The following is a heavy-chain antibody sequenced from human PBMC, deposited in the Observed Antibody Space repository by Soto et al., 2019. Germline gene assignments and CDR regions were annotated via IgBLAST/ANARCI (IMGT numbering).Heavy chain of an antibody. V-gene: IGHV1-69*04. D-gene: IGHD6-13*01. CDR3: ARDSPGVAAAGNPFDY. Sequence: SVKVSCKASGGTFSSYTISWVRQAPGQGLEWMGRIIPILGIANYAQKFQGRVTITADKSTSTAYMELSSLRSEDTAVYYCARDSPGVAAAGNPFDYWGQGTLVTVSS. J-gene: IGHJ4*02. CDR1: GGTFSSYT. CDR2: IIPILGIA.